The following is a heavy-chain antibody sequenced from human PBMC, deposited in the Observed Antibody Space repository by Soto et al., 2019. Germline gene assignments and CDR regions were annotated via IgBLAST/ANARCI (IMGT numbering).Heavy chain of an antibody. D-gene: IGHD6-19*01. J-gene: IGHJ3*02. V-gene: IGHV5-51*01. CDR2: IFPGDSDT. Sequence: GESLKISCKGSGYNFANFWIGWVRQMPGKGLEWMGMIFPGDSDTKNSPSLEGQITMSVDKSDSSAYLQWRSLKASDTAIYYCAAGYRTGLDAFDIWGQGTMVTVSS. CDR1: GYNFANFW. CDR3: AAGYRTGLDAFDI.